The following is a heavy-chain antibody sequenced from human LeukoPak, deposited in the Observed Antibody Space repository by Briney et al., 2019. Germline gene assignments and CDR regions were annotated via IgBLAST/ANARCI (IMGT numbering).Heavy chain of an antibody. V-gene: IGHV3-49*04. Sequence: GGSLRLSCTASGFTFGDYAMSWVRQAPGKGLEWVGFIRSKAYGGTTEYAASVKGRFTISRDDSKSIAYLQMNSLKTEDTAVYYCTRGVWYQLLYPTDYWGQGTLVTVSS. D-gene: IGHD2-2*02. J-gene: IGHJ4*02. CDR2: IRSKAYGGTT. CDR3: TRGVWYQLLYPTDY. CDR1: GFTFGDYA.